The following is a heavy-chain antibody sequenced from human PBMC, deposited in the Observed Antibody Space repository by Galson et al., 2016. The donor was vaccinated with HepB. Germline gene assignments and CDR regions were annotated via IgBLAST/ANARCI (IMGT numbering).Heavy chain of an antibody. CDR3: ARGFGDDYYGMDV. V-gene: IGHV1-69*13. CDR1: GDTFNNYF. D-gene: IGHD3-10*01. Sequence: SVKVSCKASGDTFNNYFISWARQAPGQGLEWMGGIIPIFGTANYAQKFQGRVTITADDSTNTAYMELSSLRSEDTAVYYCARGFGDDYYGMDVWGQGTTVTVSS. J-gene: IGHJ6*02. CDR2: IIPIFGTA.